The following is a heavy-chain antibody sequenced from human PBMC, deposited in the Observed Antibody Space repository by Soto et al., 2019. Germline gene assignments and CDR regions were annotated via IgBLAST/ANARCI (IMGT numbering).Heavy chain of an antibody. J-gene: IGHJ6*02. V-gene: IGHV3-11*05. Sequence: QVQLVESGGGLVKPGGSLRLSCAASGFTFSDYYMNWVRQAPGKGLEWLSNIDGSSAYTHYADSVKGRFTISRDNAKNSLVLQLTSLREEDTAGHYWERAVGNGYGVEVWGQGTRVHVS. CDR3: ERAVGNGYGVEV. D-gene: IGHD1-26*01. CDR1: GFTFSDYY. CDR2: IDGSSAYT.